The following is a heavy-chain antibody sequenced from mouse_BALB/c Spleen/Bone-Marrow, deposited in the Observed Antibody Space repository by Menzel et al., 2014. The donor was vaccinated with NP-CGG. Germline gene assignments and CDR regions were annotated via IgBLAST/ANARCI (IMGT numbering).Heavy chain of an antibody. Sequence: EVKVVESGGDLVKPGGSLKLTWAASGFTFSSYGMSWVRQTPDKGLEWVATIRSGGIYTFYPDRVKGRLTISRDNAKNNVYLQMNCLKSEDTVMYYCTRPGSGGYDSREDWYFYVWGAGTTFPISS. CDR1: GFTFSSYG. CDR3: TRPGSGGYDSREDWYFYV. V-gene: IGHV5-6*01. CDR2: IRSGGIYT. D-gene: IGHD1-1*01. J-gene: IGHJ1*01.